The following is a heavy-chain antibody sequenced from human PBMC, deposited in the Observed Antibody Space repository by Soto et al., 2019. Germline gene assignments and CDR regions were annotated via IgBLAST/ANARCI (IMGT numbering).Heavy chain of an antibody. CDR3: ASGGPIVVVTAIVYNWFDP. J-gene: IGHJ5*02. D-gene: IGHD2-21*02. Sequence: GASVKVSFKASGYTFTGYYMHWVRQAPGQGLEWMGWINPNSGGTNYAQKFQGRVTMTRDTSISTAYMELSRLRSDDTAVYYCASGGPIVVVTAIVYNWFDPWGQGTLVTVSS. CDR1: GYTFTGYY. CDR2: INPNSGGT. V-gene: IGHV1-2*02.